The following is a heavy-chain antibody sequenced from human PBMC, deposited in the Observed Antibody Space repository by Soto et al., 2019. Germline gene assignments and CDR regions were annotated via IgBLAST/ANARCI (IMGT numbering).Heavy chain of an antibody. V-gene: IGHV3-15*01. CDR3: STDSLDQIAAHAFDI. D-gene: IGHD6-6*01. CDR1: GFTFSNAW. J-gene: IGHJ3*02. CDR2: IKSKTDGGTT. Sequence: PVGSLRLSCAASGFTFSNAWMSWVRQAPGKGLEWVGRIKSKTDGGTTDYAAPVKGRFTISRDDSKNTLYLQMNSLETEDTALYCCSTDSLDQIAAHAFDIWGQGTMVTVSS.